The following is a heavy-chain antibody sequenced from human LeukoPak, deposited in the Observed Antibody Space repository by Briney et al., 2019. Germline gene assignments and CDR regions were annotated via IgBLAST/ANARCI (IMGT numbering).Heavy chain of an antibody. CDR1: GYTFTSYD. CDR2: MNPNSGNT. CDR3: ARDMVQGVNPLDY. V-gene: IGHV1-8*01. Sequence: GASVKVSCKASGYTFTSYDINWVRQATGQGLEWMGWMNPNSGNTGYAQKFQGRVTMTRNTSISTACMELSSLRSEDTAVYYCARDMVQGVNPLDYWGQGTLVTVSS. D-gene: IGHD3-10*01. J-gene: IGHJ4*02.